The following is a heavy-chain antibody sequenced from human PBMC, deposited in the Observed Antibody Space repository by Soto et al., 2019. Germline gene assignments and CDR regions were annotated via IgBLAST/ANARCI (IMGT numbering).Heavy chain of an antibody. CDR3: ARSIYASGTYAYYFDF. CDR2: ISFSGTT. J-gene: IGHJ4*02. V-gene: IGHV4-39*01. Sequence: SETLSLTCTVSGGSISSGRYYWGWIRERPGRGLEGIGSISFSGTTNYNPSLRSRLTISVDTSKDQFSLKLSSVTAADTAVYYCARSIYASGTYAYYFDFWGQGPLVTVS. D-gene: IGHD3-10*01. CDR1: GGSISSGRYY.